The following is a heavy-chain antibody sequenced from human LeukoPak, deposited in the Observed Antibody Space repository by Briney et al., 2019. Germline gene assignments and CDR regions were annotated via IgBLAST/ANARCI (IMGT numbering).Heavy chain of an antibody. Sequence: GGSLRLSCAASGFTFSSYAMSWVRQAPGKGLEWVSAISGSGGSTYYAGSVKGRFTISSDNSKNTLYLQMNSLRADDTAVYYCAKYGSGRSFDYWGQGTLVTVSS. CDR1: GFTFSSYA. CDR3: AKYGSGRSFDY. V-gene: IGHV3-23*01. J-gene: IGHJ4*02. D-gene: IGHD3-10*01. CDR2: ISGSGGST.